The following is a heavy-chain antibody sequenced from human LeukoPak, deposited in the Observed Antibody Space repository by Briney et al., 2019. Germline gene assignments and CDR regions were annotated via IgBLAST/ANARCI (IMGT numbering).Heavy chain of an antibody. D-gene: IGHD5-12*01. V-gene: IGHV3-48*03. Sequence: GGSLRLSCAASGFTFSSYEMNWVRQAPGKGLEWVSYISSSGSTIYYADSVKGRFTISRDNAKNSLYLQMNSLRAEDTAVYYCARGTSMVATANFDYWGQGTLVTVSS. J-gene: IGHJ4*02. CDR3: ARGTSMVATANFDY. CDR1: GFTFSSYE. CDR2: ISSSGSTI.